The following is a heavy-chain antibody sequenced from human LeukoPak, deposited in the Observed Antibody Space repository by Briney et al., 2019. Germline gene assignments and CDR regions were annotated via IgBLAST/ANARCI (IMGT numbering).Heavy chain of an antibody. CDR2: INHSGST. V-gene: IGHV4-34*01. CDR1: GGSFSGYY. Sequence: SSETLSLTCAVYGGSFSGYYWSWIRQPPEKGLEWIEEINHSGSTNYNPSLESRVTISVDTSKNQFSLTLSSVTAADTAVYYCARVLVRVGPDSWGPGTLVTVSS. D-gene: IGHD3-16*01. CDR3: ARVLVRVGPDS. J-gene: IGHJ4*02.